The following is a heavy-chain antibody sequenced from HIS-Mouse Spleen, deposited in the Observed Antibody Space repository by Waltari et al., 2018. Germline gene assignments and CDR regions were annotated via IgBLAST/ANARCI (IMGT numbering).Heavy chain of an antibody. V-gene: IGHV4-34*01. J-gene: IGHJ6*02. CDR2: INHSGST. Sequence: QVQLQQWGAGRLKPSETLSLTCAVYGGSFSCYYWSWIRQPPGKGLEWIGEINHSGSTNYNPPLKSRVTISVDTSKNQFSLKLSSVTAADTAVYYCARHIAARPFHYGMDVWGQGTTVTVSS. CDR1: GGSFSCYY. D-gene: IGHD6-6*01. CDR3: ARHIAARPFHYGMDV.